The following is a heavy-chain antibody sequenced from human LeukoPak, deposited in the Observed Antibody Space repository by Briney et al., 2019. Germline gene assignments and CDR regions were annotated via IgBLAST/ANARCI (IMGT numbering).Heavy chain of an antibody. D-gene: IGHD3-10*01. V-gene: IGHV3-48*01. CDR1: GFTFNSYS. CDR2: ISSSDSTI. J-gene: IGHJ5*02. CDR3: ARDSGTTGEVKFDP. Sequence: PGGSLRLSCAASGFTFNSYSMSWVRQAPGKGLEWVSYISSSDSTIYYADSVKGRFTISRDSAKNSLYLQMNSLRAEDTAVYYCARDSGTTGEVKFDPWGQGTLVTVSS.